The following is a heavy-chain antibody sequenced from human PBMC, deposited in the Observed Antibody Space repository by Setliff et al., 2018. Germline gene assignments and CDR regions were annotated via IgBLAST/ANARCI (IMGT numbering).Heavy chain of an antibody. Sequence: PGGSLRLSCVASGFDFSSYGMHWVRQAPGKGLEWVAFIRFDGTNKYYADSVKGRFTISRDNSKNTLYLQVNTLRAEDTAVYYCVRDGGILTGTTGDYWGQGILVTVSS. D-gene: IGHD1-7*01. V-gene: IGHV3-30*02. J-gene: IGHJ4*02. CDR1: GFDFSSYG. CDR2: IRFDGTNK. CDR3: VRDGGILTGTTGDY.